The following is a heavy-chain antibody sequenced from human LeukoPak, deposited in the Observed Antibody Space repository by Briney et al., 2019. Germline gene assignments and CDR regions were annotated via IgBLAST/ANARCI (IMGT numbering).Heavy chain of an antibody. J-gene: IGHJ4*02. D-gene: IGHD2-2*01. Sequence: GESLKISCKGSGYSFTSYWIGWVRQMPGKGLEWMGIIYPGASDTRYSPSFQGQVTISADKSISTAYLQWSSLKASDTAMYYCARGALGYCSSTSCYNFDYWGQGTLVTVSS. V-gene: IGHV5-51*01. CDR1: GYSFTSYW. CDR3: ARGALGYCSSTSCYNFDY. CDR2: IYPGASDT.